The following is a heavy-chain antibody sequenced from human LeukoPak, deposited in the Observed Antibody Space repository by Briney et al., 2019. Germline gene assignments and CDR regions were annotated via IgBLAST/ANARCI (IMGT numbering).Heavy chain of an antibody. CDR2: IYHSGST. V-gene: IGHV4-59*12. CDR3: ARDLSGSLYFDY. D-gene: IGHD3-10*01. J-gene: IGHJ4*02. CDR1: GGSISSYY. Sequence: PSETLSLTCTVSGGSISSYYWSWIRQPPGKGLEWIGYIYHSGSTYYNPSLKSRVTISVDRSKNQFSLKLSSVTAADTAVYFCARDLSGSLYFDYWGQGVLVTVSS.